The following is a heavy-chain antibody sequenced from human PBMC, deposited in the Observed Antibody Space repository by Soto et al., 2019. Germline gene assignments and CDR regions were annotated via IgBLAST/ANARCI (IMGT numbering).Heavy chain of an antibody. V-gene: IGHV1-8*01. CDR1: GYTFTSYD. CDR3: ARVHYCSGGSCYSRSPPFDY. CDR2: MNPNSGNT. D-gene: IGHD2-15*01. Sequence: QVQLVQSGAEVKKPGASVKVSCKASGYTFTSYDINWVRQATGQGLEWMGWMNPNSGNTGYAQKCQSRVTMTRNTSISTAYMELSSLRSEDTAVYYCARVHYCSGGSCYSRSPPFDYWGQGTLVTVSS. J-gene: IGHJ4*02.